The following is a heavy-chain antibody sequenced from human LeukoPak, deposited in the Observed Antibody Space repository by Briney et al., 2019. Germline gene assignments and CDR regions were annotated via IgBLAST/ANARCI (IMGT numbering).Heavy chain of an antibody. CDR2: INHSGST. V-gene: IGHV4-34*01. CDR1: GGSFSGYY. CDR3: ASARPAGQLVPYYFDY. J-gene: IGHJ4*02. D-gene: IGHD6-13*01. Sequence: SETLSLTCAVYGGSFSGYYWSWIRQPPGKGLGWIVEINHSGSTNYNPSLKSRVTISVDTSKNQFSLKLSSVTAADTAVYYCASARPAGQLVPYYFDYWGQGTLVTVSS.